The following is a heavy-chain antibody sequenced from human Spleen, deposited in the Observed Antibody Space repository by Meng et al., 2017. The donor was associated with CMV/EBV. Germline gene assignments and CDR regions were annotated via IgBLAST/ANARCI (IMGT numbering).Heavy chain of an antibody. J-gene: IGHJ4*02. CDR1: GFTFSSYE. CDR2: ITSRGSAI. D-gene: IGHD3-3*01. Sequence: GGSLRLSCAASGFTFSSYEMHWVRQTPGKGLEWLSCITSRGSAIYYADSVRGRFTISRDNAKNSLYLQMNNLRFEDTAVYYCARDWGAHYDFWSGYYKALDYFDYWGQGTLVTVSS. CDR3: ARDWGAHYDFWSGYYKALDYFDY. V-gene: IGHV3-48*03.